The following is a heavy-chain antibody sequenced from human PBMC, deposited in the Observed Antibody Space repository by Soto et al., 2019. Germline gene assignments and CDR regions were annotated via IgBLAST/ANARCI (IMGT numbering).Heavy chain of an antibody. CDR1: GGSISSGGYS. D-gene: IGHD4-17*01. CDR3: ARASTTVTTIDY. Sequence: PSETLSLTCAVSGGSISSGGYSWSWIRQPPGKGLEWIGYIYHSGSTYYNPSLKSRVTISVDRSKNQFSLKLSSVTAADTAVYYCARASTTVTTIDYWGQGNLVTVSS. V-gene: IGHV4-30-2*01. J-gene: IGHJ4*02. CDR2: IYHSGST.